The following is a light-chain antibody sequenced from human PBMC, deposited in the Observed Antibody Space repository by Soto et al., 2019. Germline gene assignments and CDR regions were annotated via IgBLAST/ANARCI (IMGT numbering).Light chain of an antibody. CDR2: DVS. J-gene: IGKJ2*01. Sequence: DIQMTQSPSTLSASVGDRVIITCRASQTVERWMAWYQQKPGKAPKLLISDVSTLERGAPSRFSGSGSATEFTLTISGLQPDDFATYYCQQYKDCVYTFGQGTKVDIK. CDR1: QTVERW. V-gene: IGKV1-5*01. CDR3: QQYKDCVYT.